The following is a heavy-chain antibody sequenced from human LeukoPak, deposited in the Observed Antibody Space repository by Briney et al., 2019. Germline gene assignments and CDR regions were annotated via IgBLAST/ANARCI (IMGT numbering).Heavy chain of an antibody. J-gene: IGHJ6*03. D-gene: IGHD5-12*01. Sequence: GGSLRLSCAASGSSFSSYEMNWVRQAPGKGLEWVSYIGSTTNSICYADSVKGRFTTSRDNAKKSLHLQMNSLRAEDTAVYYCARDEYSGLYYYMDVWGKGTTVTVSS. V-gene: IGHV3-48*03. CDR3: ARDEYSGLYYYMDV. CDR2: IGSTTNSI. CDR1: GSSFSSYE.